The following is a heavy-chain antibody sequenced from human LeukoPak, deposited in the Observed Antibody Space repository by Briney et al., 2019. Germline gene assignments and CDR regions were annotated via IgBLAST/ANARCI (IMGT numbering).Heavy chain of an antibody. CDR2: IYYSGST. D-gene: IGHD4-17*01. V-gene: IGHV4-59*01. CDR3: ARAPSGDYAAY. J-gene: IGHJ4*02. Sequence: PSETLSLTCTVSGGSISSYYWSWIRQPPGKGLEWIGYIYYSGSTNYNPSLKSRVTISVDTSKNQFSLKLSSVTAADTAVYYCARAPSGDYAAYWGQGTLVTVSS. CDR1: GGSISSYY.